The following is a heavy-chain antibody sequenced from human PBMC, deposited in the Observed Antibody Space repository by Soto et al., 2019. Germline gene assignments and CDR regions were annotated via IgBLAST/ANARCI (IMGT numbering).Heavy chain of an antibody. Sequence: ASVKVSCKASGYTFTSYDINWVRQATGQGLEWMGWMNPNSANTGYAQKFQGRVTMTRNTSISTAYMELSSLRSEDTAVYYCARGTWELRFYYGMDVWGQGTTVTVSS. D-gene: IGHD1-26*01. V-gene: IGHV1-8*01. CDR3: ARGTWELRFYYGMDV. CDR2: MNPNSANT. CDR1: GYTFTSYD. J-gene: IGHJ6*02.